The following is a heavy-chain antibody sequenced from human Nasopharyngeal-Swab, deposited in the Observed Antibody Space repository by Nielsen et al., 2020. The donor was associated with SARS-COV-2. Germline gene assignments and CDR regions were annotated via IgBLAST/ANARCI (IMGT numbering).Heavy chain of an antibody. V-gene: IGHV3-23*01. CDR3: ATSPGIAAAGPNWFDP. Sequence: GESLKISCAASGFTFSSYGMHWVRQAPGKGLEWVSAISGSGGSTYYADSVKGRFTISRDNSKNTLYLQMNSLRAEDTAVYYCATSPGIAAAGPNWFDPWGQGTLVTVSS. CDR1: GFTFSSYG. J-gene: IGHJ5*02. CDR2: ISGSGGST. D-gene: IGHD6-13*01.